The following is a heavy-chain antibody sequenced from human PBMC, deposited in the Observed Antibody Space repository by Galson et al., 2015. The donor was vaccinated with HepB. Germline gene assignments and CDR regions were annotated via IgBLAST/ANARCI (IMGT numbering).Heavy chain of an antibody. D-gene: IGHD3-9*01. J-gene: IGHJ3*02. CDR1: GYTFTNYG. Sequence: SVKVSCKASGYTFTNYGISWVRQAPGQGLEWMRWISPYNGNTNYAQNLQGRVTMTTDTSTSTAYMELRSLRSDDTAVYYCARLRDEYYDILTAYYSAFDIRGQRTMVTVSS. V-gene: IGHV1-18*04. CDR3: ARLRDEYYDILTAYYSAFDI. CDR2: ISPYNGNT.